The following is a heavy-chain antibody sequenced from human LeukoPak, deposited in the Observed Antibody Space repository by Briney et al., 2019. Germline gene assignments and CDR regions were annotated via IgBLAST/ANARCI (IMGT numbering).Heavy chain of an antibody. J-gene: IGHJ5*02. V-gene: IGHV4-39*07. CDR1: GGSISSSSYY. CDR3: ARDSVAAAGTGSNWFDP. CDR2: IYASGST. Sequence: PSETLSLTCTVSGGSISSSSYYWGWIRQPPGKGLEWIGRIYASGSTNYNPSLKSRVTISVDTSKNQFSLKLSSVTAADTAVYYCARDSVAAAGTGSNWFDPWGQGTLVTVSS. D-gene: IGHD6-13*01.